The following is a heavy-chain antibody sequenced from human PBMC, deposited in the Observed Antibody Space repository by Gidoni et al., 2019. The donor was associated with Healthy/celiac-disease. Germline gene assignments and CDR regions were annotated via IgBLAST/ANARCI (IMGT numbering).Heavy chain of an antibody. Sequence: EVQRVEYGGGLVQPGGSLRLSWAASGINFSSYSMNWVRQAPWKGLEWVSYISSSISTIYYADSVKGRFTISRDNAKNSLYLQMNSLRDEDTAVYYCARDRYSSGWSLYDYWGQGTLVTVSS. V-gene: IGHV3-48*02. CDR1: GINFSSYS. CDR2: ISSSISTI. J-gene: IGHJ4*02. CDR3: ARDRYSSGWSLYDY. D-gene: IGHD6-19*01.